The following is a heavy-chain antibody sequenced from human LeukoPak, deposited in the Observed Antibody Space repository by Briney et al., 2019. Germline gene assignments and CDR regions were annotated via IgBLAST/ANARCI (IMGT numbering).Heavy chain of an antibody. J-gene: IGHJ4*02. D-gene: IGHD3-22*01. CDR1: GFTFSSYA. Sequence: GGSLRLSCVASGFTFSSYAMHWVRQAPGKGLEWVAVISYDGSNKYYADSVKGRFTISRDNSKNTLYLQMNSLRAEDTAVYYCARDRYDSSGKALYYFDYWGQGTLVTVSS. CDR2: ISYDGSNK. V-gene: IGHV3-30-3*01. CDR3: ARDRYDSSGKALYYFDY.